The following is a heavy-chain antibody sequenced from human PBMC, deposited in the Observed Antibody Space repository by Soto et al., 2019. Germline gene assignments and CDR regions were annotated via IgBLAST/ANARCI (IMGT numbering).Heavy chain of an antibody. CDR2: IIPVFNAA. V-gene: IGHV1-69*06. D-gene: IGHD3-16*01. CDR1: GGTFGSHT. CDR3: ARIETLTNHNTRGTDLDF. J-gene: IGHJ4*02. Sequence: QVQLVQSVAEVKKPGSSVRVSCKVSGGTFGSHTFTWVRQAPGQGLEWMGEIIPVFNAANYAQRFQNRVTITEDRSAITVCLELSRPTSADTATYYCARIETLTNHNTRGTDLDFWCQGTLVIVSS.